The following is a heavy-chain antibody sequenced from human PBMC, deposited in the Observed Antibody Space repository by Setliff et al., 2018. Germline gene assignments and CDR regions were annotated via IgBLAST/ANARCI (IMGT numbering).Heavy chain of an antibody. Sequence: ASVKVSCKPSGYDFSSYFIYWLRKAPGQGLEWMGWINPNSGDTNYSQRFQGRVTMIIDTSTRTVYMELTSLTTDDTAIYYCARVESMVRGKNILRHFDYWGQGTQVTVSS. D-gene: IGHD3-10*01. CDR1: GYDFSSYF. CDR3: ARVESMVRGKNILRHFDY. CDR2: INPNSGDT. V-gene: IGHV1-2*02. J-gene: IGHJ4*02.